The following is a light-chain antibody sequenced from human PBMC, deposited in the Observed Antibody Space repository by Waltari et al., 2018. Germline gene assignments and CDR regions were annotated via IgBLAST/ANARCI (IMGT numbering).Light chain of an antibody. CDR1: QSVLYNSNNFDY. Sequence: DIVMTQSPDSLAVSLGERATINCRSSQSVLYNSNNFDYLAWYQQKPGQPPKLLFYWAYTQESGVPDRFSGSGSGTEFTLTINSLQAEDVAIYYCQQYYSRPLTFGGGTRVEIK. CDR3: QQYYSRPLT. J-gene: IGKJ4*01. CDR2: WAY. V-gene: IGKV4-1*01.